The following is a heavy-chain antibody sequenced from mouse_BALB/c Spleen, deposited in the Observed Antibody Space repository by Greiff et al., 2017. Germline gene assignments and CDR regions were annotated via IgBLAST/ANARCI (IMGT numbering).Heavy chain of an antibody. D-gene: IGHD1-1*01. CDR1: GYTFTSYW. CDR3: ARGDYYGSSPYAMDY. V-gene: IGHV1S81*02. CDR2: INPSNGRT. J-gene: IGHJ4*01. Sequence: QVQLQQPGAELVKPGASVKLSCKASGYTFTSYWMHWVKQRPGQGLEWIGEINPSNGRTNYNEKFKSKATLTVDKSSSTAYMQLSSLTSEDSAVYYCARGDYYGSSPYAMDYWGQGTSGTVSS.